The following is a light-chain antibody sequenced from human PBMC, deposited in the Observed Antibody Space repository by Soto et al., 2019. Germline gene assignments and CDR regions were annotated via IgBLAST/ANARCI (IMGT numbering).Light chain of an antibody. CDR1: QSISSW. CDR2: DAS. CDR3: QQYNSYPGAT. J-gene: IGKJ4*01. Sequence: DIQMTQSPSTLSASVGDRVTITCRASQSISSWLAWYQQKPGKAPKLLIYDASSLESGVPSRFSGCGSGTEFTLTISSLQPDDFATYYCQQYNSYPGATFGGGTKVEIK. V-gene: IGKV1-5*01.